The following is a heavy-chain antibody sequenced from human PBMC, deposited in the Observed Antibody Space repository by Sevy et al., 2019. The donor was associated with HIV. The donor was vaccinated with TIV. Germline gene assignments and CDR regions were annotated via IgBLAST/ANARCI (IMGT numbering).Heavy chain of an antibody. J-gene: IGHJ4*02. CDR1: GFTFSSYA. CDR2: ISYDGSNK. Sequence: GGSLILSCAASGFTFSSYAMHWVRQAPGKGLEWVAVISYDGSNKYYADSVKGRFTISRDNSKNTLYLQMNSLRAEDTAVYYCARGPDYYGLGSYYQEGLGGFDYWGQGTLVTVSS. D-gene: IGHD3-10*01. CDR3: ARGPDYYGLGSYYQEGLGGFDY. V-gene: IGHV3-30-3*01.